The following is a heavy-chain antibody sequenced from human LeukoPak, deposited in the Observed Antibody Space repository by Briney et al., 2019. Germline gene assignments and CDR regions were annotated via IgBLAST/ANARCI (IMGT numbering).Heavy chain of an antibody. CDR1: GFTFDDYA. J-gene: IGHJ4*02. Sequence: PGRSLRLSCAASGFTFDDYAMHWVRQAPGKGLEWVSGISWNSGSIGYADSVKGRFTISRDNAKNSLYLQMNSLRAEDTALYYCAKDHSGYDSSGYIDYWGQGTLVTVSS. CDR3: AKDHSGYDSSGYIDY. D-gene: IGHD3-22*01. V-gene: IGHV3-9*01. CDR2: ISWNSGSI.